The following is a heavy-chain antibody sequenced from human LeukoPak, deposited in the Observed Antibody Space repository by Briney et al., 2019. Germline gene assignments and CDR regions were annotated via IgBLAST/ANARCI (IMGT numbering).Heavy chain of an antibody. Sequence: ASVKVSCKASGYTFTSYGISWVRQAPGQGLEWMGWISAYNGNTSYAQKLQGRVTMTTDTSTSTAYMELRSLRSDDTAVYYCARDGIAAATYYSYGMDVWGQGTTVTVSS. CDR3: ARDGIAAATYYSYGMDV. V-gene: IGHV1-18*01. CDR2: ISAYNGNT. CDR1: GYTFTSYG. D-gene: IGHD6-13*01. J-gene: IGHJ6*02.